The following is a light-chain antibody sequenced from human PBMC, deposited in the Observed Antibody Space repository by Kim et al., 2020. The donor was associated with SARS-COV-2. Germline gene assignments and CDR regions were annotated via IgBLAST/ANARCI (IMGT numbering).Light chain of an antibody. CDR1: QSISSW. CDR3: QQYNSSPWT. Sequence: DIQMTQSPSTLSASVGDRVTITCRASQSISSWLAWYQQKPGKAPKLLLYKASSLESGVPSRFSGSGSGTEFTLTISSLQPDDFATYYCQQYNSSPWTFGQGTKVDIK. J-gene: IGKJ1*01. V-gene: IGKV1-5*03. CDR2: KAS.